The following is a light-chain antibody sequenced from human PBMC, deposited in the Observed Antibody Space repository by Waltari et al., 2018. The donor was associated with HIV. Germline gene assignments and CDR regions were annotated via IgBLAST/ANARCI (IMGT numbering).Light chain of an antibody. J-gene: IGLJ3*02. CDR2: EVS. Sequence: QSALTQPASVSGSPGQSITLPCTGTSRNIGTYNLVSWHPQHPGKAPKTLIYEVSQRPSGVSNRFSGSKSGNTASLTISGLQAEDEADYYCCSYAGSSTLVFGGGTKVTVL. CDR1: SRNIGTYNL. V-gene: IGLV2-23*02. CDR3: CSYAGSSTLV.